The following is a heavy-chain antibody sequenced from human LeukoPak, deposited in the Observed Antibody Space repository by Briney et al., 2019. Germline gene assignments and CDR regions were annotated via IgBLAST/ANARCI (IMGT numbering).Heavy chain of an antibody. D-gene: IGHD3-10*01. CDR3: ARRFSYYYYYGMDV. V-gene: IGHV5-10-1*01. CDR1: GYSFTSYW. J-gene: IGHJ6*02. Sequence: GESLKVSCKGSGYSFTSYWISWVRQMPGKGLEWMGRIDPSDSYTNYSPSFQGHVTISADKSISTAYLQWSSLKASDTAMYYCARRFSYYYYYGMDVWGQGTTVTVSS. CDR2: IDPSDSYT.